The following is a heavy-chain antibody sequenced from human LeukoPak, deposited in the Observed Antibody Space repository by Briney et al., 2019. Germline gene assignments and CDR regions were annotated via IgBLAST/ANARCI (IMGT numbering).Heavy chain of an antibody. CDR1: RFNFNTYG. CDR2: MWYDGSNE. Sequence: GRSLRLSCVASRFNFNTYGMHWVRQAPGKGLEWVAVMWYDGSNEYYADSVKGRFTISRDNSKNTLYLQMNSLRVEDTAVYYWARERRYFDWIPDGMDVWGQGTTVTVSS. CDR3: ARERRYFDWIPDGMDV. J-gene: IGHJ6*02. V-gene: IGHV3-33*01. D-gene: IGHD3-9*01.